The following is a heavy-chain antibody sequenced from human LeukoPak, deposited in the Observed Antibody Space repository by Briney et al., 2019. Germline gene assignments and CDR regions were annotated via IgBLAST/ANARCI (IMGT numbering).Heavy chain of an antibody. Sequence: SETLSLTCAVYGGSFSGYYWSWIRQPPGKGLEWIGEINHSGSTNYNPSLKSRVTISADTSKNQFSLQLSSVTAADTAVYYCARGIGYYGSGSSFDYWGQGTLVTVSS. J-gene: IGHJ4*02. CDR1: GGSFSGYY. V-gene: IGHV4-34*01. CDR3: ARGIGYYGSGSSFDY. D-gene: IGHD3-10*01. CDR2: INHSGST.